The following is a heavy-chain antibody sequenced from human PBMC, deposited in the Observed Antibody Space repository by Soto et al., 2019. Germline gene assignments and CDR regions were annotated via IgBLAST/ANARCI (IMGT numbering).Heavy chain of an antibody. CDR2: ISGSGGST. V-gene: IGHV3-23*01. Sequence: GGSLRLSCAASGFTFSSYAMSWVRQAPGKGLEWVSAISGSGGSTYYADSVKGRFTTSRDNSKNTLYLQMNSLRAEDTAVYYCAKDQGSSWYYYDFDYWGQGTLVTVSS. D-gene: IGHD6-13*01. CDR1: GFTFSSYA. CDR3: AKDQGSSWYYYDFDY. J-gene: IGHJ4*02.